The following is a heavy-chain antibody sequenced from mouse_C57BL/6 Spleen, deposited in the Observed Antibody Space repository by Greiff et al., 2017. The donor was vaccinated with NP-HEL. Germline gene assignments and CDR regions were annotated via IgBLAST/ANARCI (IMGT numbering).Heavy chain of an antibody. CDR3: ARNGAY. V-gene: IGHV1-76*01. J-gene: IGHJ3*01. Sequence: VQLQQSGAELVRPGASVKLSCKASGYTFTDYYINWVKQRPGQGLEWIARIYPGSGNTYYNEKFKGKATLTAEKSSSTAYMQLSSLTSEDSAVYFCARNGAYWGQGTLVTVSA. CDR1: GYTFTDYY. CDR2: IYPGSGNT.